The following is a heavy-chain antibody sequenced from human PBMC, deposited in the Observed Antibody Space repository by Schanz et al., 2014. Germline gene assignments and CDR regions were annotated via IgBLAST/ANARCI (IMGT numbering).Heavy chain of an antibody. Sequence: QVQLVESGGGLVKPGGSLRLSCTASGFTFRDYQMTWIRQAPGKGLEWVSYITSGSAKFYADSVKGRFTISRDNAKNSLYLQMNSLRAEDTAVYYCAREKRRTEVVLDHWGQGTLDTVS. CDR3: AREKRRTEVVLDH. V-gene: IGHV3-11*01. CDR1: GFTFRDYQ. CDR2: ITSGSAK. J-gene: IGHJ4*02.